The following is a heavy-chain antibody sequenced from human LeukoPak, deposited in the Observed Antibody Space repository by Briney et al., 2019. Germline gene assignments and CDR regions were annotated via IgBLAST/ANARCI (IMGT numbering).Heavy chain of an antibody. Sequence: PGGSLRLSCAASGLTISRSWMSWVRQAPGKGLEWVANINQDGSAGDYVDSVRGRFTISRDNPKNSLFLQMNSLRAEDTALYYCARHDCSSTSCSQSLDYWGRGTLVTVSS. D-gene: IGHD2-2*01. CDR1: GLTISRSW. J-gene: IGHJ4*02. CDR3: ARHDCSSTSCSQSLDY. V-gene: IGHV3-7*01. CDR2: INQDGSAG.